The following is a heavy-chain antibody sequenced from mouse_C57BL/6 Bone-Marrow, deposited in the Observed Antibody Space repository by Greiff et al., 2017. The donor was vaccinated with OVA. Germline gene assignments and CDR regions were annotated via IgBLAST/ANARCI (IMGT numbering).Heavy chain of an antibody. J-gene: IGHJ4*01. Sequence: VKQSCKASGYTFTSYWMHWVKLRPGRGLEWIGRIDPNSGGTKYNEKFKSKATLTVDKPSSTAYMQLSSLTSEDSAAYYCARSGTHYYAMDYWGQGTSVTVSS. CDR1: GYTFTSYW. V-gene: IGHV1-72*01. CDR3: ARSGTHYYAMDY. D-gene: IGHD3-1*01. CDR2: IDPNSGGT.